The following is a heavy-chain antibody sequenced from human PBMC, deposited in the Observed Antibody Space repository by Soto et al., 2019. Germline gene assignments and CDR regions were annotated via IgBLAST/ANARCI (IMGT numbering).Heavy chain of an antibody. CDR2: IGWNSGSI. CDR3: AKGVALGYCTSTSCRNYYGDV. CDR1: GFTFDDYA. V-gene: IGHV3-9*01. D-gene: IGHD2-2*03. Sequence: EVQLVESGGGLVQPGRSLRLSCSASGFTFDDYAMHWVRQAPGKGLEWVSGIGWNSGSIAYADSVKGRFTISRDNAKNSLYLQMNSLRAEDTALYYCAKGVALGYCTSTSCRNYYGDVWGKGTTVTVSS. J-gene: IGHJ6*03.